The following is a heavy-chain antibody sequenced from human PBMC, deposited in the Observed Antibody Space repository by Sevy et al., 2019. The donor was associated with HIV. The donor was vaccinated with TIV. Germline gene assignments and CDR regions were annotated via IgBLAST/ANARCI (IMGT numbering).Heavy chain of an antibody. CDR1: GFTFISYA. Sequence: GESLKISCAASGFTFISYAMHWVRQAPGKGLEWVAVISYDGSNKYYADSVKGRFNISRDNSKNTLYLQMNSLRAEDTALYYCARDHSSSGYSFDYWGQGTLVTVSS. D-gene: IGHD6-19*01. CDR3: ARDHSSSGYSFDY. V-gene: IGHV3-30-3*01. CDR2: ISYDGSNK. J-gene: IGHJ4*02.